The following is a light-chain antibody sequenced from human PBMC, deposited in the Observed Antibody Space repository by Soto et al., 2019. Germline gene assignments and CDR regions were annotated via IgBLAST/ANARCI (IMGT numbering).Light chain of an antibody. Sequence: DIQMTQSPSSLSASVGDRVTITCQASQDISNYLNWYQQKPGKAPKLLIYDASNLETGVPSRFSGSGSGTDFTFTISSLQPEDIATYYCQQYDNLWTFGQGPKVDIK. V-gene: IGKV1-33*01. CDR2: DAS. CDR3: QQYDNLWT. J-gene: IGKJ1*01. CDR1: QDISNY.